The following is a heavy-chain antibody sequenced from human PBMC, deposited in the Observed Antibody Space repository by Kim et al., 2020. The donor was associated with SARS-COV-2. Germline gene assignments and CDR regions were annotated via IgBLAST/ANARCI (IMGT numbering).Heavy chain of an antibody. CDR3: AKTKSNYVYYFDY. Sequence: YHADSGKGRFPISRDNSKNTLYLQMNSLRAEDTAVYYCAKTKSNYVYYFDYWGQGTLVTVSS. V-gene: IGHV3-23*01. J-gene: IGHJ4*02. D-gene: IGHD4-4*01.